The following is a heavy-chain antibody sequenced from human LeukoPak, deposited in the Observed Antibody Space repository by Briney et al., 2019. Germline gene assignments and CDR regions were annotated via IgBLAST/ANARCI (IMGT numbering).Heavy chain of an antibody. CDR1: GFTVNSIY. CDR3: ATKRGYNYGLDY. Sequence: GGSLRLSCAASGFTVNSIYMSWVRQAPGKGLEWVSVIYSGGTTQYADSVKGRFTVSRDNSKNTLYLQMNSLRAEDTAVYYCATKRGYNYGLDYWGQGTLVTVSS. CDR2: IYSGGTT. V-gene: IGHV3-53*01. J-gene: IGHJ4*02. D-gene: IGHD5-18*01.